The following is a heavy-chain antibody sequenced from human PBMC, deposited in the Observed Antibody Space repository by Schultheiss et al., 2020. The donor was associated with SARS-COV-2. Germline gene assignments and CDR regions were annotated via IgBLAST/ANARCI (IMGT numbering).Heavy chain of an antibody. Sequence: SETLSLTCTVSGGSISSYYWSWIRQPPGKGLEWIGYIYYSGSTYYNPSLKSRVTISVDTSKNQFSLKLSSVTAADTAVYYCAIYGSGSHHDAFDIWGQGTMVTVSS. CDR1: GGSISSYY. J-gene: IGHJ3*02. CDR2: IYYSGST. D-gene: IGHD3-10*01. V-gene: IGHV4-59*12. CDR3: AIYGSGSHHDAFDI.